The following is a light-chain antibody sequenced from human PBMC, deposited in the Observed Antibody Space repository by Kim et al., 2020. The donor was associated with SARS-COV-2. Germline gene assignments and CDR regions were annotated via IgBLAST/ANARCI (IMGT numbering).Light chain of an antibody. CDR2: QDD. Sequence: SVSPGQTANIACSGDKLGDKYVCWYQQKPGQSPALVIYQDDRRPSGIPERFSGSNSANTATLTISGTQAMDEADYYCQTWDSSTVVFGGGTQLTVL. CDR3: QTWDSSTVV. J-gene: IGLJ2*01. V-gene: IGLV3-1*01. CDR1: KLGDKY.